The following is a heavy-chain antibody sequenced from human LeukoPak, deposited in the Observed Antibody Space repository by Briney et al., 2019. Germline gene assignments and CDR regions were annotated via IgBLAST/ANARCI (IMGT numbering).Heavy chain of an antibody. CDR1: GFTVSSNY. Sequence: PGGSLRLSCVVSGFTVSSNYMSWVRQAPGKGLEWVSVIYNSGSTHYADSVKGRFTISRDNSKNTLYLQMNSLRAEDTAVYYCARDRTGYSAYDSASGFFDYWGQGTLVTVSS. CDR2: IYNSGST. J-gene: IGHJ4*02. V-gene: IGHV3-53*01. D-gene: IGHD5-12*01. CDR3: ARDRTGYSAYDSASGFFDY.